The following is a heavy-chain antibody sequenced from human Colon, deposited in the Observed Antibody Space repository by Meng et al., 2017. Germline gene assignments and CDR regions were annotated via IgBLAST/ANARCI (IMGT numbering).Heavy chain of an antibody. CDR1: GFTFSSFG. J-gene: IGHJ6*02. CDR3: ARDRLSLYSYYGMDV. Sequence: GGSLRLSCAASGFTFSSFGMHWVRQAPGKGLEWVAVIWYDGSNEDYTDSVTGRFTISRDNSKNTRYLQMNSLRAEETAGYYCARDRLSLYSYYGMDVWGQGTTVTVSS. D-gene: IGHD4/OR15-4a*01. V-gene: IGHV3-33*01. CDR2: IWYDGSNE.